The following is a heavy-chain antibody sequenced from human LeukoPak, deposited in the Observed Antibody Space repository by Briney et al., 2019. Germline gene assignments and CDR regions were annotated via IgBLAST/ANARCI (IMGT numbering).Heavy chain of an antibody. CDR1: VGYSSSYY. J-gene: IGHJ4*01. Sequence: SETLSLTCAVSVGYSSSYYWTWIRQSPGKGLEWIGNVFYSGSTNYNPSLKSRVTISIDTSKNHFSLKLTSVTAADTAVYFCASGTVSGVIAPHSFHYWGRGTLVTVSS. CDR3: ASGTVSGVIAPHSFHY. CDR2: VFYSGST. D-gene: IGHD3-16*02. V-gene: IGHV4-59*01.